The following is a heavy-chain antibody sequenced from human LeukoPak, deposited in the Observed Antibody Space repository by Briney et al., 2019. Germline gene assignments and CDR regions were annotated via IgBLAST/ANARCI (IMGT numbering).Heavy chain of an antibody. D-gene: IGHD3-10*01. CDR1: GYTFTSYD. J-gene: IGHJ6*02. CDR3: ARAGQYYYGSGSYVPYYYYYGMDV. CDR2: MNPNSGNT. V-gene: IGHV1-8*01. Sequence: ASVKVSCKASGYTFTSYDINWVRQATGQGLEWMGWMNPNSGNTGYAQKFQGRVTMTRNTSISTAHMELSSLRSEDTAVYYCARAGQYYYGSGSYVPYYYYYGMDVWGQGTTVTVSS.